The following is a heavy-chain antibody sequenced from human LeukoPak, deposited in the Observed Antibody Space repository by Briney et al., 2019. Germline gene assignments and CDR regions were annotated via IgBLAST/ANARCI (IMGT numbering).Heavy chain of an antibody. CDR1: GFTFIDYC. V-gene: IGHV3-11*06. Sequence: GGSLRLSCAASGFTFIDYCMNWVRQAPGKGLEWVSYICISSGNTKYADSVKGRFTFSRDKARNSLYLQMNSLTVDDTALYYCATDHRYAFDGWGHRTLVSVS. J-gene: IGHJ4*01. CDR3: ATDHRYAFDG. D-gene: IGHD2-2*01. CDR2: ICISSGNT.